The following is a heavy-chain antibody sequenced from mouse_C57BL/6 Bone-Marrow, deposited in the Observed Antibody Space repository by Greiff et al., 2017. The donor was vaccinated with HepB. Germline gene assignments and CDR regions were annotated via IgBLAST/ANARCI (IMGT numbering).Heavy chain of an antibody. CDR3: TRTTFDV. CDR2: IDPENGDT. Sequence: VQLQQTGAELVRPGASVKLSCTASGFNIKDDYMHWVKQRPEQGLEWIGWIDPENGDTEYASKFQGKATITADTSSNTAYLQLSSLTSEDTAVYYCTRTTFDVWGTGTTVTVSS. CDR1: GFNIKDDY. D-gene: IGHD1-1*01. V-gene: IGHV14-4*01. J-gene: IGHJ1*03.